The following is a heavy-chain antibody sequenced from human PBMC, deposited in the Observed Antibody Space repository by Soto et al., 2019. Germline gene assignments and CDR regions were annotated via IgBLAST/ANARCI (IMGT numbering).Heavy chain of an antibody. CDR3: TREPSGWFTFYPGY. D-gene: IGHD6-19*01. CDR1: GFTFGDYA. V-gene: IGHV3-49*03. CDR2: IRSKAYGGTT. J-gene: IGHJ4*02. Sequence: GGSLRLSCTASGFTFGDYAMSWFRQAPGKGLEWVGFIRSKAYGGTTEYAASVKGRFTISRDDSKSIAYLQMNSLKTEDTAVYYCTREPSGWFTFYPGYWGQGTLVTVSS.